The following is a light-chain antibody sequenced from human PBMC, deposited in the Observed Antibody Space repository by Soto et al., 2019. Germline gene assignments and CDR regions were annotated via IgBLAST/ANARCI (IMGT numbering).Light chain of an antibody. CDR1: SSDIGTYKY. CDR3: SSYAGSNNVV. J-gene: IGLJ2*01. CDR2: EVS. V-gene: IGLV2-8*01. Sequence: QSALTQPPSASGSPGQSVTISCTGTSSDIGTYKYVSWYQQHPGKAPKLMIYEVSQRPSGVPNRFSGSKSANTASLTVSGLQAEDDADYYCSSYAGSNNVVFGGGTKLTVL.